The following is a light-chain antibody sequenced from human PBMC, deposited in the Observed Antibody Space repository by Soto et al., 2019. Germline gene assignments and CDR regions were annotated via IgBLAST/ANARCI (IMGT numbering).Light chain of an antibody. CDR1: TGAVTSGHY. Sequence: QAVVTQEPSLTVSPGGTVTLTCGSSTGAVTSGHYPYWFQQKPGQAPRTLIYDTSNKHSWTPARFSGSLLGGKAALTLSGAQPEDEAEYYCLLSYSGARQVFGGGTKVT. J-gene: IGLJ2*01. CDR2: DTS. CDR3: LLSYSGARQV. V-gene: IGLV7-46*01.